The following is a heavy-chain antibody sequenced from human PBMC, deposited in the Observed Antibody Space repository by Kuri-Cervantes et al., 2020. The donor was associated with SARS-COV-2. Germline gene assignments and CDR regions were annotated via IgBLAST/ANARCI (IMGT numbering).Heavy chain of an antibody. V-gene: IGHV3-23*01. CDR3: AKDLVRASSGWQGYYYYYGMDV. J-gene: IGHJ6*02. CDR2: ISGSGGST. CDR1: GFTFSSYA. Sequence: LSLTCAASGFTFSSYAMSWVRQAPGKGLEWVSAISGSGGSTYYADSVKGRFTISRDNSKNTLYLQMNSLRAEDTAVYYCAKDLVRASSGWQGYYYYYGMDVWGQGTTVTVSS. D-gene: IGHD6-19*01.